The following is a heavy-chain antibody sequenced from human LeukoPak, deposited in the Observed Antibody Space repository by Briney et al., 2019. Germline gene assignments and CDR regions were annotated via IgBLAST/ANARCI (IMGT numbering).Heavy chain of an antibody. J-gene: IGHJ3*02. CDR3: ARDRYSSSWYRAFDI. CDR1: GGSFSGYY. V-gene: IGHV4-34*01. Sequence: SETLSLTCAVYGGSFSGYYWSWIRQPPGKGLEWIGEINHSGSTDYNPSLKSRVTISVDTSKNQFSLKLSSVTAADTAVYYCARDRYSSSWYRAFDIWGQGTMVTVSS. CDR2: INHSGST. D-gene: IGHD6-13*01.